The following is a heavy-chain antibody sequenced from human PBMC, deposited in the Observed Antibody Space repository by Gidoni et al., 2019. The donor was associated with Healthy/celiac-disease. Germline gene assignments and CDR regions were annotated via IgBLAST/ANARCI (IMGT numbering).Heavy chain of an antibody. CDR3: ARHSRMYSSSWFDY. Sequence: QLQLQESGPGLVKPSETLSLTCTVSGGSISSSSYYWGWIRQPPGKGLEWIGSIYYSGSTYYNPSLKSRVTISVDTSKNQFSLKLSSVTAADTAVYYCARHSRMYSSSWFDYWGQGTLVTVSS. V-gene: IGHV4-39*01. CDR2: IYYSGST. CDR1: GGSISSSSYY. J-gene: IGHJ4*02. D-gene: IGHD6-13*01.